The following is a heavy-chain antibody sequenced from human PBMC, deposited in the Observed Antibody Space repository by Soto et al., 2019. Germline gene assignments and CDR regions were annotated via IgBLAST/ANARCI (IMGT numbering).Heavy chain of an antibody. CDR2: ISGSGGST. CDR3: AKDTYTISYYYYMDV. D-gene: IGHD3-3*01. CDR1: GFTFSSYA. J-gene: IGHJ6*03. Sequence: GGSLRLSCAASGFTFSSYAMSWVRQAPGKGLEWVSAISGSGGSTYYADSVKGRFTISRDNSKNTPYLQMNSLRAEDTAVYYCAKDTYTISYYYYMDVWGKGTTVTVSS. V-gene: IGHV3-23*01.